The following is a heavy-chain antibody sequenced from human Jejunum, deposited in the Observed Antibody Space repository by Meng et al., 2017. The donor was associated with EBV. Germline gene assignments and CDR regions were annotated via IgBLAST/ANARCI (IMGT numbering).Heavy chain of an antibody. CDR2: INTRGGTT. V-gene: IGHV1-46*01. CDR1: EYTFTTSF. D-gene: IGHD4-17*01. CDR3: ARTFGDYDAFDY. Sequence: QWELWQSGAETKKTGASVEVSCKASEYTFTTSFLHWVRQAPGQGLEWMGIINTRGGTTTYAQGFQGRVTMSRDTSTGTVYMDLSGLTSEDTAMYYCARTFGDYDAFDYWGQGTLVTVSS. J-gene: IGHJ4*02.